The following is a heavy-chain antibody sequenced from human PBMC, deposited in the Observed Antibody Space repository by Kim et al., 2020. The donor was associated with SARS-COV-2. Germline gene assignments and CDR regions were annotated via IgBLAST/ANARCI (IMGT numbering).Heavy chain of an antibody. CDR3: ARAGGGDSSGWYGALDDY. J-gene: IGHJ4*02. V-gene: IGHV1-46*01. Sequence: ASVKVSCKASGYTFTSYYMHWVRQAPGQGLEWMGIINPSGGSTSYAQKFQGRVTMTRDTSTSTVYMELSSLRSEDTAVYYCARAGGGDSSGWYGALDDYWGQGTLVTVSS. CDR1: GYTFTSYY. CDR2: INPSGGST. D-gene: IGHD6-19*01.